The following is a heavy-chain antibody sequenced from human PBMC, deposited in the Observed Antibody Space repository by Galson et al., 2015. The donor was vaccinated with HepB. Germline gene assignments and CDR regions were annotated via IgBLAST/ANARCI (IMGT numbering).Heavy chain of an antibody. V-gene: IGHV5-51*01. Sequence: QSGAEVKKPGESLKISCQGFGYKFNTYWIAWVRQMPGKGLEWMGIIYPGDADTRYSPSFQGQVTISADKSVGIVYLQWSSLKASDTAMYYCSRRDDGLIYFDSWGQGTLVTVSS. D-gene: IGHD4-17*01. CDR1: GYKFNTYW. CDR3: SRRDDGLIYFDS. J-gene: IGHJ4*02. CDR2: IYPGDADT.